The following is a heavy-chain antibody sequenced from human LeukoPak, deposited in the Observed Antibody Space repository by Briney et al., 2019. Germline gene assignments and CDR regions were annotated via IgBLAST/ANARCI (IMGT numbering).Heavy chain of an antibody. CDR1: GFTFSSYW. D-gene: IGHD3-10*01. J-gene: IGHJ5*02. Sequence: GGSLRLSCAASGFTFSSYWMSWVRQAPGKGLEWVANIKQDGSEKYYVDSVKGRFTISRDNAKNSLYPQMNSLRAEDTAVYYCARDMELLWFGQLSWFDPWGQGTLVTVSS. CDR2: IKQDGSEK. V-gene: IGHV3-7*01. CDR3: ARDMELLWFGQLSWFDP.